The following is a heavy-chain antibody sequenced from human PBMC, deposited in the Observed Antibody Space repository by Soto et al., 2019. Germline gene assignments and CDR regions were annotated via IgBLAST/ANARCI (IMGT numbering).Heavy chain of an antibody. J-gene: IGHJ4*02. CDR3: ARGGHSYGRNFDY. Sequence: GSLRLSCAASGFTFSSYGMHWVRQAPGKGLEWVAVIWYDGSNKYYADSVKGRFTISRDNSKNTLYLQMNSLRAEDTAVYYCARGGHSYGRNFDYWGQGTLVTVSS. V-gene: IGHV3-33*01. D-gene: IGHD5-18*01. CDR2: IWYDGSNK. CDR1: GFTFSSYG.